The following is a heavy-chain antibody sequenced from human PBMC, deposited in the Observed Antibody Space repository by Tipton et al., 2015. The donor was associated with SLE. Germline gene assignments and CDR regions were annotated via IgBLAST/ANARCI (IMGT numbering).Heavy chain of an antibody. CDR3: ARGIMGDHDY. CDR2: IHTSGST. CDR1: GGSMSSVSDY. Sequence: TLSLTCAVSGGSMSSVSDYWSWIRQPAGKGLEWIGRIHTSGSTYYNPSLNSRVTMSVDMSKNQFSLMLTSVTATDTAVYYCARGIMGDHDYWGQGTLVTVSS. D-gene: IGHD3-16*01. J-gene: IGHJ4*02. V-gene: IGHV4-61*02.